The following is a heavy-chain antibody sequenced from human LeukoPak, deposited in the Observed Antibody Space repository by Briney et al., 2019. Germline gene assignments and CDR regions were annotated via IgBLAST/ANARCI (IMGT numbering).Heavy chain of an antibody. D-gene: IGHD3-22*01. Sequence: PGGSLRLSCAASGFTFSSYGMHWVRQAPGKGLEWVAVKWYDGSNKYYADSVKGRFTISRDNSKNTLYLQMNSLRAEDTAVYYCARDTAPTYYYDSSGYYTRFYYYYGMDVWGQGTTVTVSS. CDR2: KWYDGSNK. J-gene: IGHJ6*02. V-gene: IGHV3-33*01. CDR1: GFTFSSYG. CDR3: ARDTAPTYYYDSSGYYTRFYYYYGMDV.